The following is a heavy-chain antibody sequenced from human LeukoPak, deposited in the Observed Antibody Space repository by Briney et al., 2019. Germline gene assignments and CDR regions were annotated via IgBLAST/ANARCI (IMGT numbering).Heavy chain of an antibody. Sequence: SETLSLTCAVYGGSFSGYYWSWIRQPPGKGLEWIGRIYTSGSTNYNPSLKSRVTISVDTSKNQFSLKLSSVTAADTAVYYCARGITMKGDWFDPWGQGTLVTVSS. CDR1: GGSFSGYY. CDR3: ARGITMKGDWFDP. J-gene: IGHJ5*02. D-gene: IGHD3-22*01. V-gene: IGHV4-59*10. CDR2: IYTSGST.